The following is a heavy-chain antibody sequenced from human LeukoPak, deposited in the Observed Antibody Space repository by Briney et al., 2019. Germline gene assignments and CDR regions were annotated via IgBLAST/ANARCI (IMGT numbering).Heavy chain of an antibody. CDR1: GGSISSYY. CDR2: IYYSGST. D-gene: IGHD6-19*01. CDR3: ARDSSGWYGEDYYYYGMDV. J-gene: IGHJ6*02. V-gene: IGHV4-59*01. Sequence: SETLSLTCTVSGGSISSYYWSWIRQPPGKGLEWIGYIYYSGSTNSNPSLKSRVTISVDTSKNQFSLKLSSVTAADTAVYYCARDSSGWYGEDYYYYGMDVWGQGTTVTVSS.